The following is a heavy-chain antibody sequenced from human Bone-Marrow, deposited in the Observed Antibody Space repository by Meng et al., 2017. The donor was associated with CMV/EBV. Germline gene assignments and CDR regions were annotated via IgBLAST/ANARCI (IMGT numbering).Heavy chain of an antibody. CDR2: INHSGST. Sequence: SETLSLTCAVYGGSFSGYYWSWIRQPPGKGLEWIGEINHSGSTNYNPSPKSRVTISVDTSKNQFSLKLSSVTAADTAVYYCARGSTSVTMIVVVITAASLAYDSWGQGTLVTVSS. CDR1: GGSFSGYY. CDR3: ARGSTSVTMIVVVITAASLAYDS. D-gene: IGHD3-22*01. V-gene: IGHV4-34*01. J-gene: IGHJ4*02.